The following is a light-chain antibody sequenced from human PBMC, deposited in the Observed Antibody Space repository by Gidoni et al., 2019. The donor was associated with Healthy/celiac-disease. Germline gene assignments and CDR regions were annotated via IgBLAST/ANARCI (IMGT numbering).Light chain of an antibody. J-gene: IGLJ1*01. CDR2: SNN. V-gene: IGLV1-44*01. Sequence: QSVLTQPPSASRTPGQRVTISCSGSSANIGSNTVNWYQQLPGTAPKLLIYSNNQRPSGVPDRFSGSESGTSASLAISGLQSEDEADYYCAAWDDSLNGYVFGTGTKVTVL. CDR1: SANIGSNT. CDR3: AAWDDSLNGYV.